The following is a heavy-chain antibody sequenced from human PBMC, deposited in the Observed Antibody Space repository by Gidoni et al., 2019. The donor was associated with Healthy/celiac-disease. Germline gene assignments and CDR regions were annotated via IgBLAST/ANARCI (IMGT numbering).Heavy chain of an antibody. CDR2: INHSGGT. CDR1: GGSVSGYY. J-gene: IGHJ4*02. D-gene: IGHD2-15*01. CDR3: ARWPSTPRRRGSLRNSYFDY. V-gene: IGHV4-34*01. Sequence: QVQLQQWGAGLLKPSETLSLPCAVYGGSVSGYYWSWIRQPPGQGLEWIGEINHSGGTNYSPSLKSRVTISVDTSKNQFSLKLRFVTAADTAVYYCARWPSTPRRRGSLRNSYFDYWGQGTLVTVSS.